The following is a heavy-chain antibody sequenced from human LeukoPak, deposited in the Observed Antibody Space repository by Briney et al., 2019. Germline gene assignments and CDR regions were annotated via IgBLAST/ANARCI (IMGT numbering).Heavy chain of an antibody. CDR1: GGSFSGYY. D-gene: IGHD6-13*01. V-gene: IGHV4-34*01. J-gene: IGHJ6*03. CDR2: INHSGST. CDR3: ARAGSSWYYYYYMDV. Sequence: SETLSLTCAVYGGSFSGYYWSWIRQPPGKGLEWIGEINHSGSTNYNPSLKSRVTISVDMSKNQFSLKLSSVTAADTAVYYCARAGSSWYYYYYMDVWGKGTTVTVSS.